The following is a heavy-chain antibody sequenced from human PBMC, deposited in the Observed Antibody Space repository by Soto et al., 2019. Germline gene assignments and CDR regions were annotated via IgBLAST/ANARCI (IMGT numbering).Heavy chain of an antibody. Sequence: LSLTCTVSGGSISSYYWSWIRQPPGKGLEWIGYIYYSGSTNYNPSLKSRVTISVDTSKNQFSLKLNSVTAADTAVYYCSRSPRGCSSTSCLDYWGQGTLVTVSS. J-gene: IGHJ4*02. CDR1: GGSISSYY. CDR2: IYYSGST. D-gene: IGHD2-2*01. CDR3: SRSPRGCSSTSCLDY. V-gene: IGHV4-59*01.